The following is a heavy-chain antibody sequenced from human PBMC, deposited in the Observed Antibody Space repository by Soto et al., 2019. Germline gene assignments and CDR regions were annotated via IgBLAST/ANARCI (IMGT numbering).Heavy chain of an antibody. CDR1: GDSVSSNSAA. Sequence: SQTLSLTCAISGDSVSSNSAAWNWIRQSPSRGLEWLGRTYYRSKWYNDYAVSVKSRITINPDTSKNQFSLQLNSVTPEDTAVYYCARASSSGWFRYYYYYGTDVWGQGTTVTVSS. CDR3: ARASSSGWFRYYYYYGTDV. V-gene: IGHV6-1*01. CDR2: TYYRSKWYN. D-gene: IGHD6-19*01. J-gene: IGHJ6*02.